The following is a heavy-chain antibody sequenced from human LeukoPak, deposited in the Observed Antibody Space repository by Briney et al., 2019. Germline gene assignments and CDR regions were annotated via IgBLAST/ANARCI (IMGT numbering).Heavy chain of an antibody. CDR3: ARRRGVYYYDSSGYA. V-gene: IGHV4-34*01. J-gene: IGHJ5*02. CDR2: INHSGST. D-gene: IGHD3-22*01. CDR1: GGSFSGYY. Sequence: SETLSLTCAVYGGSFSGYYWSWIRQPPGKGLEWIGEINHSGSTNYNPSLKSRVTISVATSKNQFSLKLSSVTAADTAVYYCARRRGVYYYDSSGYAWGQGTLVTVSS.